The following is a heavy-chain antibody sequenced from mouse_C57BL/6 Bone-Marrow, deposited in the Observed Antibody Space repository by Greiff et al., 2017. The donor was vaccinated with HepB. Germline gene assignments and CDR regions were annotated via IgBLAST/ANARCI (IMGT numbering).Heavy chain of an antibody. Sequence: VMLVESGAELVRPGASVKLSCKASGYTFTDYYINWVKQRPGQGLEWIARIYPGSGNTYYNEKFKGKATLTAEKSSSTAYIQLSRLTSEDSAVYFCARGGITTVVATYYYAMDYWGQGTSVTVSS. V-gene: IGHV1-76*01. J-gene: IGHJ4*01. CDR1: GYTFTDYY. CDR3: ARGGITTVVATYYYAMDY. D-gene: IGHD1-1*01. CDR2: IYPGSGNT.